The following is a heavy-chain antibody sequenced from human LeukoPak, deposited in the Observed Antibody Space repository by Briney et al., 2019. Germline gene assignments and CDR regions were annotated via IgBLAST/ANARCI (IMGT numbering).Heavy chain of an antibody. J-gene: IGHJ4*02. V-gene: IGHV3-30*02. D-gene: IGHD1-26*01. Sequence: PGGSLRLSCAASGFTFSSYGMHWVRQAPGKGLEWVAFIRYDGSNKYYADSVKGRFTISRDNSKNTLYLQMNSLRPEDTAVYYCAKDPIVGVNGHPGFDYWGQGTLVTVS. CDR2: IRYDGSNK. CDR3: AKDPIVGVNGHPGFDY. CDR1: GFTFSSYG.